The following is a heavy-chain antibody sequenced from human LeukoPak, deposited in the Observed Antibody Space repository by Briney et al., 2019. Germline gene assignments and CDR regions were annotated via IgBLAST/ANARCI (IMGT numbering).Heavy chain of an antibody. CDR1: GGSISSYY. D-gene: IGHD1-1*01. Sequence: SETLSLTCTVSGGSISSYYWSWIRQPPGKGLEWIGYIYYSGSTNYNPFLKSRVTISVDTSKNQFSLKLSSVTAADTAVYYCASTETGTFDYWGQGTLVTVSS. V-gene: IGHV4-59*08. J-gene: IGHJ4*02. CDR3: ASTETGTFDY. CDR2: IYYSGST.